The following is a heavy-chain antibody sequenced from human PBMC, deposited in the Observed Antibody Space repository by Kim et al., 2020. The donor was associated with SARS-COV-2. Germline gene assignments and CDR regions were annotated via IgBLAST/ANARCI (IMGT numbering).Heavy chain of an antibody. Sequence: YNHAHKDRHTISHDTSKKQFSLKLSSVTAADTAVYYCARDYGDYVRWFDYWGQGTLVTVSS. CDR3: ARDYGDYVRWFDY. V-gene: IGHV4-4*08. J-gene: IGHJ4*02. D-gene: IGHD4-17*01.